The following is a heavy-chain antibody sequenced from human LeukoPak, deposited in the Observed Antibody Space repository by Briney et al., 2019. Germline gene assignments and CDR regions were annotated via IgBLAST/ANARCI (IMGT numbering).Heavy chain of an antibody. J-gene: IGHJ5*02. V-gene: IGHV1-2*02. CDR3: ARDSYSSSWSHDVPRINNWFDP. D-gene: IGHD6-13*01. CDR1: GYTFTGYY. Sequence: EASVKVSCSASGYTFTGYYMHWVRQAPGQGLEWMGWINPNSGGTNYAQKFQGRVTMTRDTSISTAYMELSRLRSDDTAVYYCARDSYSSSWSHDVPRINNWFDPWGQGTLVTVSS. CDR2: INPNSGGT.